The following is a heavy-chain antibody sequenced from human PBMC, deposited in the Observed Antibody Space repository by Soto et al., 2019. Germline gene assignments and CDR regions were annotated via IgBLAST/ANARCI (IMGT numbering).Heavy chain of an antibody. CDR2: IDPSDSYG. D-gene: IGHD6-19*01. Sequence: VESLKISFKGSGYSFTSYLISWVRQMPGKGLEWMGRIDPSDSYGNYSPSFQGHVTISADKSISTAYLQWSSLKASDTAMYYCARGRAGYYYSMDVWGRVTRVTVCS. CDR3: ARGRAGYYYSMDV. J-gene: IGHJ6*02. CDR1: GYSFTSYL. V-gene: IGHV5-10-1*01.